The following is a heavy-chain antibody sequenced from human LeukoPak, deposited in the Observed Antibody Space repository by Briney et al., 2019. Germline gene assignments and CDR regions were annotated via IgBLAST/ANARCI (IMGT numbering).Heavy chain of an antibody. D-gene: IGHD3-3*01. CDR3: ARAPESGYDAFDI. J-gene: IGHJ3*02. CDR2: ISGTGNTI. CDR1: GFFFSSCR. V-gene: IGHV3-48*01. Sequence: PGGSLRLSCAASGFFFSSCRMNWVRQAPGKGLEWVSYISGTGNTIYYADSVKGRFTISRDNAKNSLYLQMNSLRAEDTAVYYCARAPESGYDAFDIWGQGTMVTVSS.